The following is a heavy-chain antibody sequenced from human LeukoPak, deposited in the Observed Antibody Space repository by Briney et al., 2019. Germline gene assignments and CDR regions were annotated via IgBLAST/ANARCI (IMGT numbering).Heavy chain of an antibody. Sequence: GGSLRLSCVASGFSLSGYWMYWVRQAPGKGLMYISRNNGDGSTTNYADVVKGRFTMSRDNVKNTLYLQMNSLRVEGTAVYYCARDPRNVGLAPWGQGTLVTVSS. CDR2: NNGDGSTT. J-gene: IGHJ5*02. CDR1: GFSLSGYW. D-gene: IGHD2-15*01. CDR3: ARDPRNVGLAP. V-gene: IGHV3-74*01.